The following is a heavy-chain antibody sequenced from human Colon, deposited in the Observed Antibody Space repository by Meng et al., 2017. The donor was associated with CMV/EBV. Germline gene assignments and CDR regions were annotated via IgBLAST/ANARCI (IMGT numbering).Heavy chain of an antibody. D-gene: IGHD2-8*02. Sequence: ITLKGSGPVLVESTPPLTLTFSFSGFSTPSTGAGVAGVRQPLGKAPELLALIHWDDDKRYSPSLKTRLDITKDTSKNQVVLSMTYLDPADTGTFYCARHSLTILTDWGQGALVTVSS. CDR1: GFSTPSTGAG. CDR2: IHWDDDK. J-gene: IGHJ4*02. V-gene: IGHV2-5*02. CDR3: ARHSLTILTD.